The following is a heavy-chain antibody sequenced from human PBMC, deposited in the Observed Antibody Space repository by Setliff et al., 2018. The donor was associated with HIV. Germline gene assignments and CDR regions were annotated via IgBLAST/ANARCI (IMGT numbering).Heavy chain of an antibody. V-gene: IGHV3-49*04. Sequence: PGGSLRLSCIASGFTFGDYSMSWVRQAPGRGLEWVGFIRSRGYGGTSEYAAPVKGRFTISRDDSKSIAYLQMKSLKSEDTAVYYCTTVNRYYYDSSGYYSDYWGRGTLVTVSS. CDR3: TTVNRYYYDSSGYYSDY. J-gene: IGHJ4*02. CDR2: IRSRGYGGTS. D-gene: IGHD3-22*01. CDR1: GFTFGDYS.